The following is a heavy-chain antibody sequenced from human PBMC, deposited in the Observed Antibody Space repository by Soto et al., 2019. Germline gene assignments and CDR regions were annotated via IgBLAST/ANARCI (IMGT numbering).Heavy chain of an antibody. V-gene: IGHV3-13*01. CDR1: GFTFSSYD. CDR3: ARGFRCSGGSCSAAYGMDV. D-gene: IGHD2-15*01. CDR2: IGTAGDT. Sequence: GGSLRLSCAASGFTFSSYDMHWVRQATGKGLEWVSAIGTAGDTYYPGSVKGRFTISRENAKNSLYLQMNSLRAGDTAVYYCARGFRCSGGSCSAAYGMDVWGQGTTVTVSS. J-gene: IGHJ6*02.